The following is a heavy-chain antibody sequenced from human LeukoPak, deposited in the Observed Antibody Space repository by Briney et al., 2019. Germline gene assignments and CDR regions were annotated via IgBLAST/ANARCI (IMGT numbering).Heavy chain of an antibody. CDR2: IYYSGST. Sequence: SETLSLTCTVSGGSISSGGYYWSWIRQHPGKGLEWIGYIYYSGSTYYNPSLKSRVTTSVDASKNQFSLKLSSVTAADTAVYYCARGLSYSSGWYNWFDPWGQGTLVTVSS. D-gene: IGHD6-19*01. J-gene: IGHJ5*02. CDR1: GGSISSGGYY. CDR3: ARGLSYSSGWYNWFDP. V-gene: IGHV4-31*03.